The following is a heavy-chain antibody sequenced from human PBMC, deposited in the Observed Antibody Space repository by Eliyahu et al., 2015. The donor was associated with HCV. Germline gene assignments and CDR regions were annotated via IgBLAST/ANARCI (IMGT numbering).Heavy chain of an antibody. CDR3: ARSSGGYGGDYFDY. J-gene: IGHJ4*02. CDR2: ISYDGSNK. D-gene: IGHD5-18*01. V-gene: IGHV3-30-3*01. CDR1: GFXXSSYA. Sequence: QVQLVESGGGVVQPGRSLRXSCAASGFXXSSYAMHWVRQXPGKGXEWVAVISYDGSNKYYADSVKGRFTISRDNSKNTLYLQMNSLRAEDTAVYYCARSSGGYGGDYFDYWGQGTLVTVSS.